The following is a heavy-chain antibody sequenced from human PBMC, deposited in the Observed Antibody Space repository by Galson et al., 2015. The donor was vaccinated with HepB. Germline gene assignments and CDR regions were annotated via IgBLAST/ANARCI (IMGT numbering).Heavy chain of an antibody. D-gene: IGHD3-10*01. CDR1: DYTFTSYG. CDR2: ISAYNGNT. V-gene: IGHV1-18*01. J-gene: IGHJ4*02. Sequence: SCKASDYTFTSYGITWVRQAPGQGLEWMGWISAYNGNTNYAQKLQGRVIMTTDTSTSTAYMELRSLRSDDTAVYYCARDAGFGGSWGYFDYWGQGTLVTISS. CDR3: ARDAGFGGSWGYFDY.